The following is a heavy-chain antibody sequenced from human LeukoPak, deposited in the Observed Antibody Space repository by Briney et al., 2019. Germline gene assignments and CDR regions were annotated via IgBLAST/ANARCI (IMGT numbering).Heavy chain of an antibody. Sequence: SETLSLTCAVYGGSFSGYYWSWIRQPPGKGLEWIGEINHSGGTNYNPSLKSRVTISVGTSKNQFSLKLSSVTAADTAVYYCARTITMVRGVIYRHWGQGTLVTVSS. CDR2: INHSGGT. CDR1: GGSFSGYY. J-gene: IGHJ1*01. V-gene: IGHV4-34*01. CDR3: ARTITMVRGVIYRH. D-gene: IGHD3-10*01.